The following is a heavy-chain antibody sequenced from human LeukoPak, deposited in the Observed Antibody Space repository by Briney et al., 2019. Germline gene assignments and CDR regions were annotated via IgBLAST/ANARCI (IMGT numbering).Heavy chain of an antibody. CDR3: ATNMVRGVMDDYYYYYGMDV. D-gene: IGHD3-10*01. CDR2: ISYDGSNK. Sequence: GGSLRLSCAASGFTFSSYAMHWVRQAPGKGLEWVAVISYDGSNKYYADSVKGRFTISRDNAKNSLYLQMNSLRAEDTAVYYCATNMVRGVMDDYYYYYGMDVWGQGTTVTVSS. CDR1: GFTFSSYA. V-gene: IGHV3-30*07. J-gene: IGHJ6*02.